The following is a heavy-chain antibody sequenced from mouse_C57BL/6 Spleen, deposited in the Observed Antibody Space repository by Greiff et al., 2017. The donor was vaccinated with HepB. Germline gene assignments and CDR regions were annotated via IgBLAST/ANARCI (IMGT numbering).Heavy chain of an antibody. D-gene: IGHD2-3*01. V-gene: IGHV2-2*01. CDR1: GFSLTSYG. CDR3: ARNRWLLRNYAMDY. Sequence: VQRVESGPGLVQPSQSLSITCTVSGFSLTSYGVHWVRQSPGKGLEWLGVIWSGGSTDYNAAFISRLSISKDNSKSQVFFKMNSLQADDTAIYYCARNRWLLRNYAMDYWGQGTSVTVSS. CDR2: IWSGGST. J-gene: IGHJ4*01.